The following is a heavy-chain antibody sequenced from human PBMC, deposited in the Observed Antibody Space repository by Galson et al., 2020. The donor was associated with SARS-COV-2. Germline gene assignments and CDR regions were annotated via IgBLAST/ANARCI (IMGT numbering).Heavy chain of an antibody. J-gene: IGHJ4*02. Sequence: SQTLSLTCAVSGGSVSGGAFSWSWFRQPPGKGLEWIGYIYDSANTYYSPSLKSRVSISVDRSKNQFYLNLSSVTAADTAVYYCARGQQTELLTPFDFWGQGRLVTVSS. CDR3: ARGQQTELLTPFDF. CDR1: GGSVSGGAFS. D-gene: IGHD1-26*01. CDR2: IYDSANT. V-gene: IGHV4-30-2*01.